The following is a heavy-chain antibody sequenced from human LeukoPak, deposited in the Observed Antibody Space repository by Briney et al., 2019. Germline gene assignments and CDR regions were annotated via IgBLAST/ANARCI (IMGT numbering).Heavy chain of an antibody. Sequence: SETLSLTCAVYGGSFSGYYWSWIRQPPGKGLEWIGEINHSGSTNYNPSLKSQVTISVDTSKSQFSLKLSSVTAADTAVYYCARVTVVAYYYYYYMDVWGKGTTVTVSS. CDR2: INHSGST. V-gene: IGHV4-34*01. J-gene: IGHJ6*03. D-gene: IGHD2-2*01. CDR1: GGSFSGYY. CDR3: ARVTVVAYYYYYYMDV.